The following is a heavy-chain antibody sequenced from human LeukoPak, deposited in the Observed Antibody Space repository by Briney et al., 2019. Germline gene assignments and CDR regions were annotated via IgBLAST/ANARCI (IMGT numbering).Heavy chain of an antibody. CDR3: ARAGYDLNQNHDLDV. Sequence: GASVKVSCKTSGYSFTAYFIHWVPQAPGQGLEWRGWIKPNGGGRKYTQKFQDRVTMTRDTSITTAHMELSSLRSDDTAVYYCARAGYDLNQNHDLDVWGQGATVTVSS. V-gene: IGHV1-2*02. D-gene: IGHD3-3*01. J-gene: IGHJ6*02. CDR2: IKPNGGGR. CDR1: GYSFTAYF.